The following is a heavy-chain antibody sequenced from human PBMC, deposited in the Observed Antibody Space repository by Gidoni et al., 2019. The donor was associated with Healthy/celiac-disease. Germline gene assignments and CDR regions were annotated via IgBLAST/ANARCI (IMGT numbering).Heavy chain of an antibody. CDR2: ISYDGSNK. CDR1: GFTFSSYA. CDR3: ARAHLSGLTAAGSPLGY. V-gene: IGHV3-30-3*01. J-gene: IGHJ4*02. Sequence: QVQLVESGGGVVQPGRSLRLSCAASGFTFSSYAMHWVRQAPGKGMEWVAVISYDGSNKYYADSVKGRFTISRDNSKNTLYLQMNSLRAEDTAVYYCARAHLSGLTAAGSPLGYWGQGTLVTVSS. D-gene: IGHD6-13*01.